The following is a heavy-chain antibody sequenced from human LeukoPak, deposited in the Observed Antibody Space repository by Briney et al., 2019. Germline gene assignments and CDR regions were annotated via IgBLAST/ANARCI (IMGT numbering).Heavy chain of an antibody. V-gene: IGHV3-53*01. CDR3: ARVAVGAGTDYFDY. CDR2: IYSGGDT. D-gene: IGHD6-19*01. CDR1: GRSFSGYL. Sequence: PSETLSLTCAVYGRSFSGYLWIWVRQPPGKGLEWVSVIYSGGDTYYADSVKGRFTISRDNSKNTLYLQMNSLRAEDTAVYYCARVAVGAGTDYFDYWGQGTLVTVSS. J-gene: IGHJ4*02.